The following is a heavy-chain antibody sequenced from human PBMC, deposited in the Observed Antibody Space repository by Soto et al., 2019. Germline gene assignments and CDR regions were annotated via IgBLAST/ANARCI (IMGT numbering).Heavy chain of an antibody. CDR3: ARVDYDFWSGYYRDY. CDR1: GFTFSSYW. D-gene: IGHD3-3*01. CDR2: INSDGSST. Sequence: GGSLRLSCAASGFTFSSYWMHWVRQAPGKGLVWVSRINSDGSSTSYADSAKGRFTISRDNAKNTLYLQMNSLRAEDTAVYYCARVDYDFWSGYYRDYWGQGTLVTVS. V-gene: IGHV3-74*01. J-gene: IGHJ4*02.